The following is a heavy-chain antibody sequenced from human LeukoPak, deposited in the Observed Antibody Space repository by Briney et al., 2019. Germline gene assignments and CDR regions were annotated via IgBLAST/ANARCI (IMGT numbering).Heavy chain of an antibody. CDR1: GFIFSSYA. D-gene: IGHD6-19*01. CDR2: ISWNSGSI. CDR3: AKGSTSGWSEFDY. J-gene: IGHJ4*02. V-gene: IGHV3-9*03. Sequence: GGSLRLSCAASGFIFSSYAMHWVRQAPGKGLEWVSGISWNSGSIGYADSVKGRFTISRDNAKNSLYLQMNSLRAEDMALYYCAKGSTSGWSEFDYWGQGTLVTVSS.